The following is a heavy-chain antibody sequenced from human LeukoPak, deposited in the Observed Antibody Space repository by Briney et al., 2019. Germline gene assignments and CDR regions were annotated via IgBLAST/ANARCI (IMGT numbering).Heavy chain of an antibody. CDR1: GCTFTSYG. J-gene: IGHJ4*02. D-gene: IGHD6-19*01. CDR2: ISAYNGNT. CDR3: ARDRDSSGWSRPDY. V-gene: IGHV1-18*01. Sequence: GASVKVSCKASGCTFTSYGISWVRQAPGQGLEWMGWISAYNGNTNYAQKLQGRVTMTTDTSTSTAYMELRSLKSDDTAVYYCARDRDSSGWSRPDYWGQGTLVTVSS.